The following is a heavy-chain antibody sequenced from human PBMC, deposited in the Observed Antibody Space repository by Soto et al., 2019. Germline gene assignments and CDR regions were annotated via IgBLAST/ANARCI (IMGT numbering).Heavy chain of an antibody. Sequence: GGSLRLSCAASGFTFSSYSMNWVRQAPGKGLEWVSYISSSSSTIYYADSVKGRFTISRDNAKNSLYLQMNSLRDEDTAVYYCARDHRHYDILTGYYSNNYYYYGMDVWGQGTTVTVSS. CDR3: ARDHRHYDILTGYYSNNYYYYGMDV. V-gene: IGHV3-48*02. CDR2: ISSSSSTI. CDR1: GFTFSSYS. J-gene: IGHJ6*02. D-gene: IGHD3-9*01.